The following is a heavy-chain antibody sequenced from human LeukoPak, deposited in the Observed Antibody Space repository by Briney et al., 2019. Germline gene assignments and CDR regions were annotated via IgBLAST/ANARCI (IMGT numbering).Heavy chain of an antibody. V-gene: IGHV1-69*05. CDR1: GGTFSSYA. J-gene: IGHJ4*02. CDR2: IIPIFGTA. Sequence: SVKVSCKASGGTFSSYAISWVRQAPGQGLEWMGGIIPIFGTANYAQKFQGRVTITTDESTSTAYMELSGLRSEDTAVYYCARAGSKWELRGGFDYWGQGTLVTVSS. CDR3: ARAGSKWELRGGFDY. D-gene: IGHD1-26*01.